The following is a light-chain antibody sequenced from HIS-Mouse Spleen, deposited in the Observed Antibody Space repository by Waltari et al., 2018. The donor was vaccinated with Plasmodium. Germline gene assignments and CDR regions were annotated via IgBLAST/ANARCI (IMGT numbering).Light chain of an antibody. CDR1: SLRSYY. CDR3: NSRDSSGNHVV. CDR2: GKN. V-gene: IGLV3-19*01. Sequence: SSELTQDPAVSVVLGQTVRITCQGDSLRSYYASCYQQKPGQAPVLVIYGKNNRPSGIPDRFSGSSSGNTASLTITGAQAEDEADYYCNSRDSSGNHVVFGGGTKLTVL. J-gene: IGLJ2*01.